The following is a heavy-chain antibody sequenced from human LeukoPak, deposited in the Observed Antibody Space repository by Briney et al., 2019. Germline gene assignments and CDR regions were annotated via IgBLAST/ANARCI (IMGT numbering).Heavy chain of an antibody. J-gene: IGHJ6*02. CDR3: ARFVQLERWKSYYYYYGMDV. CDR2: INHSGST. CDR1: GGSFSGYY. D-gene: IGHD1-1*01. Sequence: SETLSLTCAVYGGSFSGYYWSWIRQPPGKGLEWIGEINHSGSTNYNLSLKSRVTISVDTSKNQFSLKLSSVTAADTAVYYCARFVQLERWKSYYYYYGMDVWGQGTTVTVSS. V-gene: IGHV4-34*01.